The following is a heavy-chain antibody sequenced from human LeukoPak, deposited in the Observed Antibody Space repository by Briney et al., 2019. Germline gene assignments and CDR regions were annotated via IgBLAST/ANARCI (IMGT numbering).Heavy chain of an antibody. CDR2: IYYSGST. V-gene: IGHV4-59*08. J-gene: IGHJ4*02. D-gene: IGHD5-18*01. Sequence: SETLSLTCTVSGDSINSYYWSWIRQPPGKGLEWIGYIYYSGSTKYNPSIKSRVTISVDTSKNQFSLKLSSVTAADTAVYYCARSLRGYRFATDYWGQGTLVTVSS. CDR3: ARSLRGYRFATDY. CDR1: GDSINSYY.